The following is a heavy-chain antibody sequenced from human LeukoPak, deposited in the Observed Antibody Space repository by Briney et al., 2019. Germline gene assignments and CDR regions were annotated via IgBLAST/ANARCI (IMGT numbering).Heavy chain of an antibody. V-gene: IGHV1-8*01. D-gene: IGHD2-21*02. Sequence: ASVKVSCKASGYTFTSYDINWVRQATGQGLEWMGWMNPNSGNTGYAQKFQGRVTMTRNTSISTAYMELCSLRSEDTAVYYCARGDPLGGGDGWSGPRHAFDIWGQGTMVTVSS. J-gene: IGHJ3*02. CDR2: MNPNSGNT. CDR3: ARGDPLGGGDGWSGPRHAFDI. CDR1: GYTFTSYD.